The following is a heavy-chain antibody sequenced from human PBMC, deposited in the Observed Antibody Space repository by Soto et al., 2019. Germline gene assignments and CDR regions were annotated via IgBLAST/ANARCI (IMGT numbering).Heavy chain of an antibody. CDR2: ISGSGDGT. J-gene: IGHJ6*02. CDR3: ATRRDASYYYYGMDV. V-gene: IGHV3-23*01. D-gene: IGHD2-2*01. Sequence: EVQLLESGGGLVQPGGSLRLSCAASGFTFSTYAMSWVRQAPGKGLEWVSAISGSGDGTYYAASVKGRFTISRDNSKNTLFLQMNSLRAEDTAVYYCATRRDASYYYYGMDVWGQGTTVTVSS. CDR1: GFTFSTYA.